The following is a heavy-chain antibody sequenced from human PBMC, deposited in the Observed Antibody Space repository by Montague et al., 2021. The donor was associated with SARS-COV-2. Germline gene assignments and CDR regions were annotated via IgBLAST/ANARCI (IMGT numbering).Heavy chain of an antibody. CDR1: GGSISSTYW. CDR3: ASNRYYYDSGRRTFDY. Sequence: SETLSLTCAVSGGSISSTYWWSWVRQPPGKGLEWFGEIYHSGNSXXNPXXXSRVTISVDKSKNQFSLKLSCVTAADTAVYYCASNRYYYDSGRRTFDYWGQGTLVTVSS. V-gene: IGHV4-4*02. J-gene: IGHJ4*02. CDR2: IYHSGNS. D-gene: IGHD3-10*01.